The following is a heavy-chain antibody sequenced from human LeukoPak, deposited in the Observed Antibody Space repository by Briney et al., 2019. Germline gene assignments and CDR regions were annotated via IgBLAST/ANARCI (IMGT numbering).Heavy chain of an antibody. Sequence: SETLSLTCTVSGGSISSYYWSWIRQPAGKGLEWIGRIYTSGSTNYNPSLKSRVTMSVDTSKNQFSLKLSSVTAADTAVYYCARESPIKDWFDPWGQRTLVTVSS. J-gene: IGHJ5*02. CDR1: GGSISSYY. D-gene: IGHD5-24*01. CDR3: ARESPIKDWFDP. CDR2: IYTSGST. V-gene: IGHV4-4*07.